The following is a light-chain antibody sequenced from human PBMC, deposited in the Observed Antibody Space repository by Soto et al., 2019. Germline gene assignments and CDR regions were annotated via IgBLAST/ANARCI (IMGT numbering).Light chain of an antibody. J-gene: IGKJ1*01. CDR2: KAS. Sequence: DIQMTQSPSTLSASVGDRVTITCRASQTNSTLLAWYQQRPGKAPNLLIYKASSLESGVPSRFSGSGSGTEFTLTISSLQPDDFATYFCQQYSTYPWTFGQGTKV. V-gene: IGKV1-5*03. CDR1: QTNSTL. CDR3: QQYSTYPWT.